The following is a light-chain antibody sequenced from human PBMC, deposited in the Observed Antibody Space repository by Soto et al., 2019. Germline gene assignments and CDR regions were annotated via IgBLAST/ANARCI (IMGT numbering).Light chain of an antibody. CDR3: QQRSTTPLT. CDR1: QSISTY. Sequence: DIQMTQSPASLSASVGDRVTITCRASQSISTYLNWYQQKPGKAPKLLIYATSRLQSGVPSRFSGSGSGTAFSLPIINLQPEDFAIYYCQQRSTTPLTFGGGTKVEI. V-gene: IGKV1-39*01. J-gene: IGKJ4*01. CDR2: ATS.